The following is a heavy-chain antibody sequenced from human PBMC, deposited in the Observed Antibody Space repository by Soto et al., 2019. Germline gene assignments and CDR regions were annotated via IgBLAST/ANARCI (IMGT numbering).Heavy chain of an antibody. Sequence: PSETRSLTCTASGGSISSYYWSWIRQPPGKGLEWIGYIYYSGSADYSPSLKSRVTISVDTSKNQFSLKLSSVTAADTAVYYCARNGGGSGSYYHNYGMDVWGQGTTVTVSS. CDR2: IYYSGSA. D-gene: IGHD3-10*01. CDR3: ARNGGGSGSYYHNYGMDV. CDR1: GGSISSYY. V-gene: IGHV4-59*01. J-gene: IGHJ6*02.